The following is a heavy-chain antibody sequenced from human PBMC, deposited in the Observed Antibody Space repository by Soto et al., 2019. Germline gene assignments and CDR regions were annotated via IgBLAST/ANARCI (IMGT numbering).Heavy chain of an antibody. V-gene: IGHV3-30*03. J-gene: IGHJ6*02. Sequence: QVQLVESGGGVVRPGRSQRLSCAASGFTFSSCGMHWVRQAPGKGLEWVADISYDGSKKYYADSVKGRFTIPRDNPKNKLYRQVNSLRAEDTAVYYCASAGAYDYDSSGYFSHYYGMDIWGQGTRVTVSS. CDR1: GFTFSSCG. CDR2: ISYDGSKK. D-gene: IGHD3-22*01. CDR3: ASAGAYDYDSSGYFSHYYGMDI.